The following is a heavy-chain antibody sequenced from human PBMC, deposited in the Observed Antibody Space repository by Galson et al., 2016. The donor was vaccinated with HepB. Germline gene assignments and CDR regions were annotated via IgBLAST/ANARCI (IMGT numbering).Heavy chain of an antibody. CDR2: ISYDVSNK. Sequence: SLRLSCAASEFTFSPSAMHWVRPAPAQGLEWVAVISYDVSNKYFADSVKGRFPISRDNSENTLYLQMNGLRAADTAVYYCARVGYNYGSGSYYNGDDWYFELWGRGTLVIVSS. V-gene: IGHV3-30*04. D-gene: IGHD3-10*01. CDR1: EFTFSPSA. J-gene: IGHJ2*01. CDR3: ARVGYNYGSGSYYNGDDWYFEL.